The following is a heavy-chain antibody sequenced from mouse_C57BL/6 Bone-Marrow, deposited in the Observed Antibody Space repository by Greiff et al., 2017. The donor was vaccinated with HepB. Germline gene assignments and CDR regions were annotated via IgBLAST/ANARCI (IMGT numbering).Heavy chain of an antibody. J-gene: IGHJ2*01. D-gene: IGHD3-1*01. Sequence: DVKLQESGPGLVKPSQSLSLTCSVTGYSITSGYYWNWIRQFPGNKLGWMGYISYDGSNNYNPSLKNRISITRDTSKNQFFLKLNSVTTEDTATYYCARDRGRGDFDYWGQGTTLTVSS. CDR2: ISYDGSN. CDR3: ARDRGRGDFDY. CDR1: GYSITSGYY. V-gene: IGHV3-6*01.